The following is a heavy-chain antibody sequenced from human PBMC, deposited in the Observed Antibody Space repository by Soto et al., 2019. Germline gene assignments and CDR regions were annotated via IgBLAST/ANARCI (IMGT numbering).Heavy chain of an antibody. D-gene: IGHD3-10*01. CDR3: ARHVKDGSGDLDY. J-gene: IGHJ4*02. Sequence: PGEPLKIFCKGSGYSFTTYWISWVSQMPGKGLEWMGRIDPSDSYTNYSPSLQGHVSILVDKSITTAYLQWSSLKASDTAMYYCARHVKDGSGDLDYWGQGTQVTVS. CDR2: IDPSDSYT. V-gene: IGHV5-10-1*01. CDR1: GYSFTTYW.